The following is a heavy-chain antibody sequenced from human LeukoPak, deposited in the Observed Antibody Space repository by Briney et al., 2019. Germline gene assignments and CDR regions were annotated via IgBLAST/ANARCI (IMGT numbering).Heavy chain of an antibody. Sequence: GGSLRLSCAAPGFTFTKYWMSWVRQAPGKGLEWVANIKQDGSEKYYVDSVKGRFTISRDNAKNSLYLQMNSLRAEDTAVYYCARDSSPPPSDYWGQGTLVTVSS. J-gene: IGHJ4*02. CDR3: ARDSSPPPSDY. V-gene: IGHV3-7*01. D-gene: IGHD6-13*01. CDR1: GFTFTKYW. CDR2: IKQDGSEK.